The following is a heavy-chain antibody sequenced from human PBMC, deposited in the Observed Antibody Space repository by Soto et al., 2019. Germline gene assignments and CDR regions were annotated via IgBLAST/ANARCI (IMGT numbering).Heavy chain of an antibody. J-gene: IGHJ6*02. Sequence: QVQLVQSGAEVKKPGASVKVSCKASGYTFTSYYMHWVRQAPGQGLEWMGIINPSGGSTSYAQKFQGRVTMTRDTSTSTVYMELSSLRSEDTAVYYCARVGSSFIGYYYYGMDVWGQGTTVTVSS. D-gene: IGHD6-6*01. V-gene: IGHV1-46*01. CDR2: INPSGGST. CDR3: ARVGSSFIGYYYYGMDV. CDR1: GYTFTSYY.